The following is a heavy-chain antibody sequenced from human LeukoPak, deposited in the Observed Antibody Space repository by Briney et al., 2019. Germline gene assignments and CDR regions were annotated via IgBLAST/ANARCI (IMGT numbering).Heavy chain of an antibody. J-gene: IGHJ3*02. CDR2: IYSGGST. CDR1: GFTVSSNY. V-gene: IGHV3-66*01. Sequence: GGSLRLSCAASGFTVSSNYMSCVRQAPGNGLEWVSVIYSGGSTYYADSVKGRFTISRDNSKNTLYLQMNSLRAEDTAVYYCARDPAGGYSGYDWGAFDIWGQGTMVTVSS. D-gene: IGHD5-12*01. CDR3: ARDPAGGYSGYDWGAFDI.